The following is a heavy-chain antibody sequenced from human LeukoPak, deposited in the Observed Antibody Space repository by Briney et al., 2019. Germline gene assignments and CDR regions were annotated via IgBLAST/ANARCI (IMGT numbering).Heavy chain of an antibody. V-gene: IGHV4-59*01. Sequence: PSETLSLTCTVSGGSISSYYWSWIRQPPGKGLEWIGYIYYSGSTNCNPSLKSRVTISVDTSKNQFSLKLSSVTAADTAVYYCAREYCSSTSCYMGYDAFDIWGQGTMATVSS. CDR3: AREYCSSTSCYMGYDAFDI. CDR1: GGSISSYY. CDR2: IYYSGST. D-gene: IGHD2-2*02. J-gene: IGHJ3*02.